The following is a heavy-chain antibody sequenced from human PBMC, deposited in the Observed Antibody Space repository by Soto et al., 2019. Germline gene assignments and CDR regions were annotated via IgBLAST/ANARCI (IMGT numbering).Heavy chain of an antibody. D-gene: IGHD2-2*01. CDR3: VKEICCSTTSCCDY. Sequence: GGSLRLSCSASGFTFRSYVMHWVRQAPGKGLEYVSTINSNGVTTNYAESVKGRFTISRDNSKNMWYLQMSSLRAEDTAMYYCVKEICCSTTSCCDYWGQGTLVNVSS. CDR1: GFTFRSYV. V-gene: IGHV3-64D*06. CDR2: INSNGVTT. J-gene: IGHJ4*02.